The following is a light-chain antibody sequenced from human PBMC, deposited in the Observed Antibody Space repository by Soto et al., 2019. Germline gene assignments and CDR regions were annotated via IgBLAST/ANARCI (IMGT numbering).Light chain of an antibody. Sequence: QPVLTQPPSVSGAPGQRVTISCTGSSSNIGAGYDVHWYQQFPGTAPKLLIYGDINRPSGVPDRFSGSRSGSSASLAITGLLPEDEADYYCQSHDSSLSGYVFGGGTQLTVL. V-gene: IGLV1-40*01. CDR1: SSNIGAGYD. CDR2: GDI. CDR3: QSHDSSLSGYV. J-gene: IGLJ3*02.